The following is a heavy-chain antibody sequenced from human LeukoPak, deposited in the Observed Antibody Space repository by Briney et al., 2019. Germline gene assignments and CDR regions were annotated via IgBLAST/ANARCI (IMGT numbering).Heavy chain of an antibody. Sequence: WASVKVSCKASGYTFTGYYMHWVRQAPGQGLEWMGWINPNSGGTNYAQKFQGRVTMTRDTSTSTAYMELSRLRSDDTAVYYCARSWAAMVAPDYWGQGTLVTVSS. CDR2: INPNSGGT. CDR1: GYTFTGYY. D-gene: IGHD5-18*01. J-gene: IGHJ4*02. V-gene: IGHV1-2*02. CDR3: ARSWAAMVAPDY.